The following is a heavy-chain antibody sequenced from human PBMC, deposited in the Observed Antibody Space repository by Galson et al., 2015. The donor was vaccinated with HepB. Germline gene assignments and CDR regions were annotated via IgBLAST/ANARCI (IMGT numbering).Heavy chain of an antibody. CDR2: INPNSGGT. CDR3: ALFGLGDIVVVVAATPVRYMDV. J-gene: IGHJ6*03. D-gene: IGHD2-15*01. V-gene: IGHV1-2*06. Sequence: SVKVSCKASGYTFTGYYMHWVRQAPGQGLEWMGRINPNSGGTNYAQKFQGRVTMTRDTSISTAYMELSRLRSDDTAVYYCALFGLGDIVVVVAATPVRYMDVWGKGTTVTVSS. CDR1: GYTFTGYY.